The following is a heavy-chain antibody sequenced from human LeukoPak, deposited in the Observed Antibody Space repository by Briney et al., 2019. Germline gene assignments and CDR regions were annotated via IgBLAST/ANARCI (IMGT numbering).Heavy chain of an antibody. CDR3: ARGAYGSGSSYNYYGMDV. J-gene: IGHJ6*02. D-gene: IGHD3-10*01. V-gene: IGHV5-51*01. Sequence: GESLKISCEGSGYSFGNPCIGWVRPMTGKGLEWMGIIYPDDSDTIYKPSFDGQVTISADTSISTAYLQWSSLKAADTAMYYCARGAYGSGSSYNYYGMDVWGQGTTV. CDR2: IYPDDSDT. CDR1: GYSFGNPC.